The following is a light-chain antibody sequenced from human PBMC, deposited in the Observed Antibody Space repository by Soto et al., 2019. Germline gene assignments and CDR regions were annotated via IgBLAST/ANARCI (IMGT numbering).Light chain of an antibody. CDR2: DAS. V-gene: IGKV3-11*01. CDR3: HQRSNWQYT. CDR1: QSVSTS. J-gene: IGKJ2*01. Sequence: EIVLTQSPATLSLSPGERATLSCRASQSVSTSLAWYQQRPGQAPRLLIYDASNRATGIPARFSGSGSGTDFTLTISSLEPEDFAVYYCHQRSNWQYTFGQGTKLEIK.